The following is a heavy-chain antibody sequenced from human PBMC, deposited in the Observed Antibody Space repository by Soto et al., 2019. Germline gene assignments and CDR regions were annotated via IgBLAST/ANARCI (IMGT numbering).Heavy chain of an antibody. V-gene: IGHV1-46*01. CDR2: INPSGGST. CDR3: ARAHYDILTGYLWGDAFDI. CDR1: GYTFTSYY. J-gene: IGHJ3*02. D-gene: IGHD3-9*01. Sequence: GASVKVSCKASGYTFTSYYMHWVRQAPGQGLEWMGIINPSGGSTSYAQKFQGRVTMTRDTSTSTVYMELSSLRSEDTAVYYCARAHYDILTGYLWGDAFDIWGQGTMVTVSS.